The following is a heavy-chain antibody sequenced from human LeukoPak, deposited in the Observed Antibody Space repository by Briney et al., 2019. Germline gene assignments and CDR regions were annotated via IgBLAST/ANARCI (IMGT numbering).Heavy chain of an antibody. CDR2: ISSSSSYI. V-gene: IGHV3-21*01. J-gene: IGHJ4*02. D-gene: IGHD3-16*02. CDR1: GFTFRTYW. CDR3: AKTYYDYVWGSYREFDY. Sequence: KPGGSLRLSCEASGFTFRTYWMNWVRQAPGKGLEWVSSISSSSSYIYYADSVKGRFTISRDNAKNSLYLQMNSLRAEDTAVYYCAKTYYDYVWGSYREFDYWGQGTLVTVSS.